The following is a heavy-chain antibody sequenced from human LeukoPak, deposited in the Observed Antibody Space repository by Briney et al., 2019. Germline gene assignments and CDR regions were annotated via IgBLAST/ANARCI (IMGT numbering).Heavy chain of an antibody. Sequence: SVKVSCKASGGTFSSYAMSWVRQAPGQGLEWMGGIIPIFGTANYAQKFQGRVTITTDESTSTAYMELSSLRSEDTAVYYCAFGYSNYFGYYYYYMDVWGKGTTVTVSS. CDR2: IIPIFGTA. CDR3: AFGYSNYFGYYYYYMDV. V-gene: IGHV1-69*05. J-gene: IGHJ6*03. D-gene: IGHD4-11*01. CDR1: GGTFSSYA.